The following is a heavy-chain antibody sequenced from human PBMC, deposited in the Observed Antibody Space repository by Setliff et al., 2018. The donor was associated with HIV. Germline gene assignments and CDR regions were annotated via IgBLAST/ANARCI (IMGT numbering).Heavy chain of an antibody. CDR2: IIPIFGTA. V-gene: IGHV1-69*13. J-gene: IGHJ2*01. D-gene: IGHD6-6*01. CDR1: GGTFSSYA. CDR3: ARGRQLLLRGYFDL. Sequence: SVKXSCKASGGTFSSYAIXXVRQAPGQGLEWMGGIIPIFGTANYAQKFQGRVTITADESTSTAYMELSSLRSEDTAVYYCARGRQLLLRGYFDLWGRGTLVTVSS.